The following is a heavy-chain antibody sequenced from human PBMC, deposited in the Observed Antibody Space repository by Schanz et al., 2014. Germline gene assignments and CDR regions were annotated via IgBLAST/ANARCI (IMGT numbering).Heavy chain of an antibody. D-gene: IGHD6-19*01. J-gene: IGHJ4*02. CDR3: ARNKYTSGWYYFDY. CDR2: IYHSGST. V-gene: IGHV4-39*01. Sequence: QLQLQESGPGLVKPSETLSLTCTVSGGSISSSSYFWGWIRQPPGKGLEWIGSIYHSGSTYNNPPLKRRSTMSGDTSKNQCPLKLSSGTAADTAVYFCARNKYTSGWYYFDYWGQGVLVTVSS. CDR1: GGSISSSSYF.